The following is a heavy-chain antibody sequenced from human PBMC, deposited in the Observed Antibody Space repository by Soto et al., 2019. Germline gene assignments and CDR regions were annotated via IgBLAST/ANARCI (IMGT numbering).Heavy chain of an antibody. Sequence: GGSLRLSCAASGFTFSSYGMHWVRQAPGKGLEWVAVIWYDGSNKYYADSVKGRFTISRDTSKNTLYLQMNSLRAEDTAVYYCSSDLYRSSHLAYWGQGTLVTVSS. CDR3: SSDLYRSSHLAY. CDR2: IWYDGSNK. D-gene: IGHD6-6*01. V-gene: IGHV3-33*01. CDR1: GFTFSSYG. J-gene: IGHJ4*02.